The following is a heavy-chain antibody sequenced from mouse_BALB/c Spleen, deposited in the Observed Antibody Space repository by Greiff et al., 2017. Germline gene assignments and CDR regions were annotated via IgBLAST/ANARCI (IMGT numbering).Heavy chain of an antibody. Sequence: EVNVVESGGGLVQPGGSLTLSCATSGFTFTDYYLSWVRQLPGKALEWLGFIRNKAIGYTTESIASLKGQFTISRDNSQSSLYLKMNTLSAEDSATYYYTGSNSRHNSYPWYFDVWGAGTTVTVSS. CDR2: IRNKAIGYTT. CDR3: TGSNSRHNSYPWYFDV. V-gene: IGHV7-3*02. J-gene: IGHJ1*01. CDR1: GFTFTDYY. D-gene: IGHD2-12*01.